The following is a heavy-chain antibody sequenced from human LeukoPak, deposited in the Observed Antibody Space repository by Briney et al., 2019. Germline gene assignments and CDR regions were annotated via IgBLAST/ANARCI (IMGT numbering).Heavy chain of an antibody. Sequence: GGSLRLSCAASGFTFSSYAMSWVRQARGKGLVWVSANSGSGDSTYYADYVKGRFTISRDNSKNTLYLQMNSLRAEDTAVYYCAKDLGIRSSIEYYFDYWGQGTLVTVS. V-gene: IGHV3-23*01. CDR3: AKDLGIRSSIEYYFDY. D-gene: IGHD3-3*01. CDR2: NSGSGDST. CDR1: GFTFSSYA. J-gene: IGHJ4*02.